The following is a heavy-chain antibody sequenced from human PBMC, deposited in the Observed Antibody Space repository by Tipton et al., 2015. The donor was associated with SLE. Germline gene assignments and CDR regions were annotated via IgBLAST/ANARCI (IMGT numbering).Heavy chain of an antibody. J-gene: IGHJ3*02. CDR2: ISWNGGNI. Sequence: SLRLSCVVSGFTFDDFAMHWVRQAPGKGLEWVSGISWNGGNIDYADSVQGRFSISRDNAKNSLFLQMLDLRPEDTAYYYCVKDLTKGRNAFAMWGQGTMVTVSS. CDR3: VKDLTKGRNAFAM. CDR1: GFTFDDFA. D-gene: IGHD3-9*01. V-gene: IGHV3-9*01.